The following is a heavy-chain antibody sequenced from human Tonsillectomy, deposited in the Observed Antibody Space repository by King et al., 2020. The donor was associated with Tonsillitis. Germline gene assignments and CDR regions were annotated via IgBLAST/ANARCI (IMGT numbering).Heavy chain of an antibody. CDR1: GFTFSSYG. CDR2: ISYDGSNK. Sequence: VQLVESGGGVVKPGRSLRLSCAASGFTFSSYGMHWVRQAPGKGLEWVAVISYDGSNKYYADSVKGRFTISRDNSKNTLYLQMNSLRAEDTAVYYCAKDSTAWYCTCWYDYWGQGTLVTVSS. V-gene: IGHV3-30*18. CDR3: AKDSTAWYCTCWYDY. D-gene: IGHD6-13*01. J-gene: IGHJ4*02.